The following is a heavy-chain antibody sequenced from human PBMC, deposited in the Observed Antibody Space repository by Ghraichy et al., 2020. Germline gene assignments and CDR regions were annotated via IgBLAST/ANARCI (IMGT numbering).Heavy chain of an antibody. D-gene: IGHD6-19*01. CDR1: GFTFSSYG. V-gene: IGHV3-30*03. CDR3: AWIAVAGTGAFDI. J-gene: IGHJ3*02. Sequence: GGSLRLSCAASGFTFSSYGMHWVRQAPGKGLEWVAVISYDGSNKYYADSVKGRFTISRDNSKNTLYLQMNSLRAEDTAVYYCAWIAVAGTGAFDIWGQGTMVTVSS. CDR2: ISYDGSNK.